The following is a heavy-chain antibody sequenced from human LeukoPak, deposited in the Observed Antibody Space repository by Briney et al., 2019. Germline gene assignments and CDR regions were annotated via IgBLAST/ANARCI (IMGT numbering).Heavy chain of an antibody. CDR3: ARDGDILTGDAFDI. D-gene: IGHD3-9*01. CDR1: GYTFTSYY. J-gene: IGHJ3*02. Sequence: ASVKVSCKASGYTFTSYYMHWVRQAPGQGLEWMGIINPSGGSTNYAQKFQGRVTMTRDTSTNTAYMELRSLRSDDTAVYYCARDGDILTGDAFDIWGQGTMVTVSS. CDR2: INPSGGST. V-gene: IGHV1-46*01.